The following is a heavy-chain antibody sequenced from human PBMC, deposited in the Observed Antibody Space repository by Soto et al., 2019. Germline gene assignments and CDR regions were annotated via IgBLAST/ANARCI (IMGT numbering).Heavy chain of an antibody. CDR1: GGSISSGGYY. Sequence: SETLSLTCTVSGGSISSGGYYWSWIRQHPGKGLEWIGYIYYSGSTYYNTYLKSRVTISVDTSKNPFSLQLSSVTAADTAVYYFARVSGSYSYYYYVMDVWGQGTTVTVSS. D-gene: IGHD1-26*01. J-gene: IGHJ6*02. V-gene: IGHV4-31*03. CDR3: ARVSGSYSYYYYVMDV. CDR2: IYYSGST.